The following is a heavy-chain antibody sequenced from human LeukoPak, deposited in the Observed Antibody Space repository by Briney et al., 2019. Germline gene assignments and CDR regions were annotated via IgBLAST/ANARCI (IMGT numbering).Heavy chain of an antibody. D-gene: IGHD4-17*01. Sequence: SETLSLTCTVSGGSISSGGYYWGWIRQHPGTGLEWIGYIYYSGTTYYNLSLKSRVTISVDTSKNQFSLKLSSVTAADSAVYSWASSSDYLQPLDYYYGMDVWGQGTTVTVSS. CDR3: ASSSDYLQPLDYYYGMDV. J-gene: IGHJ6*02. V-gene: IGHV4-31*03. CDR1: GGSISSGGYY. CDR2: IYYSGTT.